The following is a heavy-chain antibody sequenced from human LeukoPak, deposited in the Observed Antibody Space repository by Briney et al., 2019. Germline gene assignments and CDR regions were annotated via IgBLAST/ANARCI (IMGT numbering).Heavy chain of an antibody. Sequence: SETLSLTCGASGGSITSRDCWSWVRQPPGKGLEWIGDFCLDGRIHYTPSLKSRISISIDRSKDQFSLNLISVAAADTAIYFCASQGGLRNDFRGQGTLVTVSS. V-gene: IGHV4-4*02. D-gene: IGHD2-15*01. CDR1: GGSITSRDC. CDR2: FCLDGRI. CDR3: ASQGGLRNDF. J-gene: IGHJ4*02.